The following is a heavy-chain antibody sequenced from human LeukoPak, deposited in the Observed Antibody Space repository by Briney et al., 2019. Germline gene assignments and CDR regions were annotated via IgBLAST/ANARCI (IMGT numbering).Heavy chain of an antibody. CDR1: GFTFSSYA. CDR3: AKGLRYCSGVTCYKDNY. CDR2: ISGSGGST. V-gene: IGHV3-23*01. Sequence: PGGSLRLFCAASGFTFSSYAMSWVRQAPGKGLEWVSAISGSGGSTYYADSVKGRFTISRDNSKNTLYLQMNSLRAEDTAVYYCAKGLRYCSGVTCYKDNYWGQGTLVTVSS. D-gene: IGHD2-15*01. J-gene: IGHJ4*02.